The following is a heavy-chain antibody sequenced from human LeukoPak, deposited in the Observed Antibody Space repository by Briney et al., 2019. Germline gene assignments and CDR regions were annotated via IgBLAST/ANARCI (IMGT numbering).Heavy chain of an antibody. CDR2: ISADNGNT. CDR1: GYTLSNHA. V-gene: IGHV1-18*04. Sequence: ASVKVSCTGSGYTLSNHAFSWVRRAPGQGLEWMGWISADNGNTNHAQKFQGRVSLTTDTSTSTAYMELRSLRSDDTAVYYCARFIGVGDFDPWGQGTLVTVSS. J-gene: IGHJ5*02. CDR3: ARFIGVGDFDP. D-gene: IGHD3-16*01.